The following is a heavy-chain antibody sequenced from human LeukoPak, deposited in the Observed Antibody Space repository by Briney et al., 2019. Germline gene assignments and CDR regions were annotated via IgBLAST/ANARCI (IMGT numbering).Heavy chain of an antibody. V-gene: IGHV1-24*01. CDR1: GYTLTELS. CDR2: FDPEDGET. J-gene: IGHJ4*02. CDR3: ATVNRFASSGYYSN. D-gene: IGHD3-22*01. Sequence: ASVKVSCKVSGYTLTELSMHWVRKAPGKGLEWMGGFDPEDGETIYAQKFQGRVTMTEDTSTDTAYMELSSLRSEDTAVYYCATVNRFASSGYYSNWGQGTLVTVSS.